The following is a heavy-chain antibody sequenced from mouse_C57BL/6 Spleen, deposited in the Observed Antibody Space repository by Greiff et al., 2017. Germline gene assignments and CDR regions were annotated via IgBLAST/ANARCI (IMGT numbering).Heavy chain of an antibody. CDR2: IHPNSGST. J-gene: IGHJ3*01. D-gene: IGHD4-1*01. V-gene: IGHV1-64*01. Sequence: QVQLQQPGAELVKPGASVKLSCKASGYTFTSYWMHWVKQRPGQGLEWIGMIHPNSGSTNYNEKFKSKATLTVDKSSSTAYMQLRSLTSEDSAVYYCARTLGQSFADWGQGTLVTVSA. CDR1: GYTFTSYW. CDR3: ARTLGQSFAD.